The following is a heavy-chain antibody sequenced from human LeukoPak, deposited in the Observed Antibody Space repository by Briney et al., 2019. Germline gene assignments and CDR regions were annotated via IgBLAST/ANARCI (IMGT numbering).Heavy chain of an antibody. V-gene: IGHV1-18*01. CDR3: ARNPWHCSGGSCYTGAFDY. CDR1: GYTFTSYD. D-gene: IGHD2-15*01. CDR2: ISAYSGNT. Sequence: PMASVKVSCKASGYTFTSYDISWVRQAPGQGLEWMGWISAYSGNTNFAQKLQGRVTMATDTSTSTAYMELRSLRSDDTAVYYCARNPWHCSGGSCYTGAFDYWGQGTLVTVSS. J-gene: IGHJ4*02.